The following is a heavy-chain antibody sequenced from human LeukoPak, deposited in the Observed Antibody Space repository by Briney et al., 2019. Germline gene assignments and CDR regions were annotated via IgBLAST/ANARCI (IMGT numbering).Heavy chain of an antibody. D-gene: IGHD7-27*01. CDR1: GASMTSYY. Sequence: SETLSLTCTVSGASMTSYYWTCIRQPPGKGLEWVGYMYFGERTNYNPSLTSRATISIDTSKKQFSLNLKSVTAADTAVYYCARIPGDRPDDWGQGTLVTVS. CDR2: MYFGERT. CDR3: ARIPGDRPDD. V-gene: IGHV4-59*01. J-gene: IGHJ4*02.